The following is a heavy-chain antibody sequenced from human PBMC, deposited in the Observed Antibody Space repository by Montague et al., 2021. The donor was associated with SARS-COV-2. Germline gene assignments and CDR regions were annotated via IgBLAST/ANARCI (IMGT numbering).Heavy chain of an antibody. CDR1: GGSISSDNW. CDR2: IFHSGNT. D-gene: IGHD3-16*01. Sequence: SETLSLTCTVSGGSISSDNWWTWVRQPPGKGLEWIGDIFHSGNTNYNPSLKSRLTISVDKSKNQISLKLISVTAADTAMYYCALPLGGARFDPWGQGTLVTVSS. V-gene: IGHV4-4*02. CDR3: ALPLGGARFDP. J-gene: IGHJ5*02.